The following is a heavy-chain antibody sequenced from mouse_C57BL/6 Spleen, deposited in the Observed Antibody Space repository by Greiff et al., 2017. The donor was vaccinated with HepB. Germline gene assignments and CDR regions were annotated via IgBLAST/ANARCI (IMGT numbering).Heavy chain of an antibody. CDR2: IYPGSGST. V-gene: IGHV1-55*01. J-gene: IGHJ3*01. Sequence: QVQLQQPGAELVKPGASVKMSCKASGYTFTSYWITWVKQRPGQGLEWIGDIYPGSGSTNYNEKFKSKATLTVDTSSSTAYMQLSSLTSEDSAFYYGARNPIYDDYDAAWFAYWGQGTLVTVSA. CDR3: ARNPIYDDYDAAWFAY. CDR1: GYTFTSYW. D-gene: IGHD2-4*01.